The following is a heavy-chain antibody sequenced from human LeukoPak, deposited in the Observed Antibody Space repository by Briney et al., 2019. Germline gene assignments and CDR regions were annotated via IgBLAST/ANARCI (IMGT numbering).Heavy chain of an antibody. V-gene: IGHV4-59*01. CDR1: GGSISSYY. CDR3: ARGGTYYDFWTGGDYYYYYGMDV. J-gene: IGHJ6*02. D-gene: IGHD3-3*01. Sequence: SETLSLTCTISGGSISSYYRSWIRQPPGKGLEWIGYIYYSGSTNYNPSLKSRVTISVDTSKNQFSLKLSSVTAADTAVYYCARGGTYYDFWTGGDYYYYYGMDVWGQGTTVTVSS. CDR2: IYYSGST.